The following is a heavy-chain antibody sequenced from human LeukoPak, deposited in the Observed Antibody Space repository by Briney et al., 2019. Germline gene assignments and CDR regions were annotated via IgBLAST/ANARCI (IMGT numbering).Heavy chain of an antibody. V-gene: IGHV1-18*01. Sequence: ASVKVSCKASGYTFTSYGISWVRQAPGQGLEWMGWISAYNGNTNYAQKLQGRVTMTTDTPTSTAYMELRSLRSDDTAVYYCARVYDYGDPYYFDYWGQGTLVTVSS. CDR1: GYTFTSYG. CDR2: ISAYNGNT. CDR3: ARVYDYGDPYYFDY. J-gene: IGHJ4*02. D-gene: IGHD4-17*01.